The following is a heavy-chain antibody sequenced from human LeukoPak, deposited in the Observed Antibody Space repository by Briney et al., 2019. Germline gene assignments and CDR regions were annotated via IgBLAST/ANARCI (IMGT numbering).Heavy chain of an antibody. CDR2: IYYSGST. Sequence: SQTLSLTCTVSGGSISSGGYYWSWFRQHPGKGLEWIGYIYYSGSTYYNPSLKSRVTISVDTSKNQFSLKLSSVTAADTAVYYCARSNYYGSGSFDPWGQGTLVTVSS. CDR1: GGSISSGGYY. V-gene: IGHV4-31*03. J-gene: IGHJ5*02. D-gene: IGHD3-10*01. CDR3: ARSNYYGSGSFDP.